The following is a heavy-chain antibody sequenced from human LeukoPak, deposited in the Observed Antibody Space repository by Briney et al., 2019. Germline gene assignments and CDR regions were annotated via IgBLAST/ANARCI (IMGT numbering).Heavy chain of an antibody. CDR1: GFTFSSYS. CDR2: ISSSSSYI. Sequence: GGSLRLSCAASGFTFSSYSMNWVRQAPGKGLEWVSSISSSSSYIYYADSVKGRFTISRDNAKNSLYLQMNSLRAEDTAVYYCARADSSGYYYYYYYGKGVWGQGTTVTVS. J-gene: IGHJ6*02. CDR3: ARADSSGYYYYYYYGKGV. D-gene: IGHD3-22*01. V-gene: IGHV3-21*01.